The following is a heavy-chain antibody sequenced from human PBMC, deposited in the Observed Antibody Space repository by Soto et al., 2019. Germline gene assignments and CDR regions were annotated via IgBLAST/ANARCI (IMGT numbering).Heavy chain of an antibody. V-gene: IGHV1-18*01. CDR3: ARGETVVTPLRYGMDV. Sequence: QVQLVQSGAEVKKPGASVKVSCKASGYTFTSYGISWVRQAPGQGLEWMGWISAYNGNTNYAQKLQGRVTMTTDTSTSTAYLERRSLTSDDTAVYYCARGETVVTPLRYGMDVWGQGTTVTVSS. D-gene: IGHD2-21*02. J-gene: IGHJ6*02. CDR2: ISAYNGNT. CDR1: GYTFTSYG.